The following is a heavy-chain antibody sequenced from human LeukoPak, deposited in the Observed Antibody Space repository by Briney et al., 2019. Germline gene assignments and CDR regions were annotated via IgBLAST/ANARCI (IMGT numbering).Heavy chain of an antibody. CDR1: GGTFSSYA. CDR3: ARDASREGGYDFWSGSYYYYYGMDV. J-gene: IGHJ6*02. D-gene: IGHD3-3*01. Sequence: GASVKVSCKASGGTFSSYAISWVRQAPGQGLEWMGGIIPIFGTANYAQKFQGRVTITADESTSTAYMELSSLRSEDTAVYYCARDASREGGYDFWSGSYYYYYGMDVWGQGTTVTVSS. CDR2: IIPIFGTA. V-gene: IGHV1-69*13.